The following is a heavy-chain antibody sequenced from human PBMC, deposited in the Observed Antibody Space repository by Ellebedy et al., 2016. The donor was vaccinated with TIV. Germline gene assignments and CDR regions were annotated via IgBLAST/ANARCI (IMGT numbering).Heavy chain of an antibody. Sequence: ASVKVSCXASAYTFTSYGISWVRQAPGQGLEWMGWISAYNGNTNYAQKLQGRVTMTTDTSTSTAYMELRSLRSDGTAVYYCARDREDYGSGSKLDYWGQGTLVTVSS. J-gene: IGHJ4*02. CDR1: AYTFTSYG. CDR2: ISAYNGNT. CDR3: ARDREDYGSGSKLDY. D-gene: IGHD3-10*01. V-gene: IGHV1-18*01.